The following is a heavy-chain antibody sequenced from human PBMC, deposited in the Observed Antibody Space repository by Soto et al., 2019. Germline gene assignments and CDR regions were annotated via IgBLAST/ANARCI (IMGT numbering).Heavy chain of an antibody. D-gene: IGHD1-26*01. CDR3: AGEKVGTTGIDF. V-gene: IGHV1-8*01. CDR1: GYTFTGYD. Sequence: QAQLVQSGAEVKKPGASVKVSCKASGYTFTGYDINSVRQATGQGLEWMGWMNPNSGNTGYAQNFQGRVTMTRDNSITTAYIELTSLRDDDSAVYYCAGEKVGTTGIDFWGQGTRVTVSS. J-gene: IGHJ4*02. CDR2: MNPNSGNT.